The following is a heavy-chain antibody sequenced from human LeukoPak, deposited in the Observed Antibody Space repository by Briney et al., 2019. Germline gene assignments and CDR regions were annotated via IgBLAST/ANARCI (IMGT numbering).Heavy chain of an antibody. CDR2: INSDGSST. V-gene: IGHV3-74*01. CDR1: GFTFSSYW. D-gene: IGHD3-10*01. J-gene: IGHJ6*02. CDR3: ARETGSGYGMDV. Sequence: GGSLRLSCAASGFTFSSYWMHWVRQAPGKGLVWVSRINSDGSSTSYADSVKGRFTISRDNAKNTLCLQMNSLRAEDTAVYYCARETGSGYGMDVWGQGTTVTVSS.